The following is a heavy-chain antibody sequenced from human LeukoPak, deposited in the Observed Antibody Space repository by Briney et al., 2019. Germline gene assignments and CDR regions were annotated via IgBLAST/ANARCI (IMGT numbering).Heavy chain of an antibody. CDR3: ASEKQGGSAFDI. D-gene: IGHD3-16*01. V-gene: IGHV4-4*02. J-gene: IGHJ3*02. CDR2: IYHSGST. CDR1: GGSISSSNW. Sequence: PSETLSLTCAVSGGSISSSNWWRWVRPPPGKGVEWIGEIYHSGSTNYNPSLQSRVTISLDKSKNQFSLKLSSVTAADTAVYYCASEKQGGSAFDIWGQGTMVTVSS.